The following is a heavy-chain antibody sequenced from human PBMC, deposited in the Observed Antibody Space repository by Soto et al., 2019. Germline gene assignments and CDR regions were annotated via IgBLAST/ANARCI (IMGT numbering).Heavy chain of an antibody. D-gene: IGHD3-16*01. CDR1: GGIFHGYG. CDR2: IRFVGRNE. V-gene: IGHV3-33*01. J-gene: IGHJ4*02. CDR3: ARDGIGGTVLGGYLDY. Sequence: QEQLVESGGGVVQPGTSLSLYCAVPGGIFHGYGMHWVRQAPGKGLEWVAIIRFVGRNEEYADSVKGRLTNSRDNSKNTLYLQMNSLGAENTAVYYLARDGIGGTVLGGYLDYWGRGTVVTVSS.